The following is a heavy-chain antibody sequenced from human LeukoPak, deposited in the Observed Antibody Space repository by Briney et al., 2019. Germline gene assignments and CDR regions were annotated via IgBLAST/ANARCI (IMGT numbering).Heavy chain of an antibody. J-gene: IGHJ4*02. D-gene: IGHD2-15*01. Sequence: SETLSLTCTVSGGSISSYYWSWIRQPAGKGLEWIGRIYTSGSTNYNPSLKSRVTMSVDTSRNQFSLKLSSVTAADTAVYYCARDSVAATPFDFWGRGTLVTVSS. CDR2: IYTSGST. CDR3: ARDSVAATPFDF. V-gene: IGHV4-4*07. CDR1: GGSISSYY.